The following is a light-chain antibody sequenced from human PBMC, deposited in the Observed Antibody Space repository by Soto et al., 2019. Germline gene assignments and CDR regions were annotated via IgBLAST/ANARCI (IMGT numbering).Light chain of an antibody. CDR2: KAS. CDR1: QSISSW. V-gene: IGKV1-5*03. Sequence: DIQMTQSPSTLSASVGDRVTITCRASQSISSWLAWYQQKPGKAPKLLIYKASSLESGVPSRFSGSGSGTEFTLTXSSLQPDDFATYYCQQYNSYTFGGGTKVEIK. CDR3: QQYNSYT. J-gene: IGKJ4*01.